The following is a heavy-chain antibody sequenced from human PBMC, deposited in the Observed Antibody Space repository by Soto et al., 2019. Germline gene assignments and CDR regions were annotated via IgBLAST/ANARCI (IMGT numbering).Heavy chain of an antibody. CDR3: ARGVGYDSSGYYPKYFQH. D-gene: IGHD3-22*01. V-gene: IGHV3-33*01. CDR2: IWYDGSNK. J-gene: IGHJ1*01. Sequence: PGGSLRLSCAASGFTFSSYGMHWVRQAPGKGLEWVAVIWYDGSNKYYADSVKGRFTISRDNSKNTLYLQMNSLRAEDTAVYYCARGVGYDSSGYYPKYFQHWGQGTLVTVYS. CDR1: GFTFSSYG.